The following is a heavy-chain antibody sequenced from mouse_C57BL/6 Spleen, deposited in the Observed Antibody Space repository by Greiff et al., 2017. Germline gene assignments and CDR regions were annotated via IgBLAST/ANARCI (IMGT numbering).Heavy chain of an antibody. J-gene: IGHJ1*03. V-gene: IGHV1-20*01. CDR1: GYSFTGYF. Sequence: VQLQQSGPELVKPGDSVKISCKASGYSFTGYFMNWVMQSHGKSLEWIGRINPYNGDTFYNQKFKGKATLTVDKSSSTAHMELRSLTSEDSAVYYCACTTVVATDWYFDVWGTGTTVTVSS. CDR3: ACTTVVATDWYFDV. D-gene: IGHD1-1*01. CDR2: INPYNGDT.